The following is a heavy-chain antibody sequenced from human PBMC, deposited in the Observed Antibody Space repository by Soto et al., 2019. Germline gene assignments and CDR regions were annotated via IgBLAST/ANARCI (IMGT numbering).Heavy chain of an antibody. V-gene: IGHV1-8*01. CDR3: ARGYSSGWYYYHYGMAF. CDR2: MNPNSGNT. CDR1: GYTFTSYD. Sequence: ASVKVSCKASGYTFTSYDINWVRQATGQGLEWMGWMNPNSGNTGYAQKFQGRVTMTRNTSISTAYMELSSLRSEDTAVYYCARGYSSGWYYYHYGMAFWGQGTTVTVSS. J-gene: IGHJ6*02. D-gene: IGHD6-19*01.